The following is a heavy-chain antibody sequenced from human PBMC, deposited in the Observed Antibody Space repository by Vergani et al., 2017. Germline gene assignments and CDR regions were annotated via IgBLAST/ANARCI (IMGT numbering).Heavy chain of an antibody. J-gene: IGHJ6*03. CDR2: ISWNSGSI. D-gene: IGHD2-8*02. Sequence: EVQLVESGGGLVQPGRSLRLSCAASGFTFDDYAMHWFRHAPGKGLEWVSGISWNSGSIGYADSVKGRFTISRDNAKNSLYLQMNSLRAEDTAVYYCARDYWLDYYYYYMDVWGKGTTVTVSS. CDR3: ARDYWLDYYYYYMDV. V-gene: IGHV3-9*01. CDR1: GFTFDDYA.